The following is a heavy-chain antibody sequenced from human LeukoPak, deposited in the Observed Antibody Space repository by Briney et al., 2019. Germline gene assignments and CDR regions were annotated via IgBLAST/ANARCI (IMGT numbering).Heavy chain of an antibody. CDR1: GFTFDDYA. V-gene: IGHV3-23*01. D-gene: IGHD6-19*01. CDR3: AKDVRSKSSGGDY. CDR2: ISGSGGST. J-gene: IGHJ4*02. Sequence: GGSLRLSCAASGFTFDDYAMHWVRQAPGKGLEWVSAISGSGGSTYYADSVKGRFTISRDNSKNTLYLQMNSLRAEDTAVYYCAKDVRSKSSGGDYRGQGTLVTVSS.